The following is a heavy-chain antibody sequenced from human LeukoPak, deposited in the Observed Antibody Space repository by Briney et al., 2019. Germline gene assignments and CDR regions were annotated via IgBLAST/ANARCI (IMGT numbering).Heavy chain of an antibody. CDR2: INQDGSQK. J-gene: IGHJ4*02. Sequence: GGSLRLSCAASGFTFSIYWMSWVRQAPGRGLEWVANINQDGSQKYYVDSVKGRFTISRDNAKNSLYLQMNSLRAADTAVYYCARETYYYDSSGYTAFDYWGQGTLVTVSS. CDR3: ARETYYYDSSGYTAFDY. CDR1: GFTFSIYW. V-gene: IGHV3-7*01. D-gene: IGHD3-22*01.